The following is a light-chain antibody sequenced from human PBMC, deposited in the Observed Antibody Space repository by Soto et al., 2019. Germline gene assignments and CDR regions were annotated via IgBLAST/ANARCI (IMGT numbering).Light chain of an antibody. CDR3: QQYNNCPPWT. V-gene: IGKV3-15*01. Sequence: EIVMTQSPATLSVSPGERATLSCRASQSVSSNLAWYQQKPGQAPRLLIYGASTRATGIPARFSGSGSGTYFTLTISSLQSEDFAVYYCQQYNNCPPWTFGQGTKVEIK. CDR2: GAS. J-gene: IGKJ1*01. CDR1: QSVSSN.